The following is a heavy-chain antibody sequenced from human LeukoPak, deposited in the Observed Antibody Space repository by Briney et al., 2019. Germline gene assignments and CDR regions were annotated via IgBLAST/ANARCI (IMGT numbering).Heavy chain of an antibody. J-gene: IGHJ5*02. CDR3: ARAPIAVAGTSWFDP. D-gene: IGHD6-19*01. V-gene: IGHV1-2*06. Sequence: GASVKVSCKASGYTFTAYFIQWVRQAPGQGLEWMGRINPNSGGTNYAQKFLGRVTMTRDTSINTAYMELSRLRSDDTAVYYCARAPIAVAGTSWFDPWGQGTLVTVSS. CDR2: INPNSGGT. CDR1: GYTFTAYF.